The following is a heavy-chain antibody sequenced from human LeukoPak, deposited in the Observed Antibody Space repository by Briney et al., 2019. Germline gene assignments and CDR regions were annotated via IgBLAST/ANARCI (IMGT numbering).Heavy chain of an antibody. J-gene: IGHJ4*02. Sequence: PSETLSLTCTVSGGSISSSSYYWGWIRQPPGKGLEWIGSIYYSGSTYYNPSLKSRVTISVDTSKNQFSLKLSSVTAADTAVYYCAKHGGQWLVPVDYWCQGTLVTVSS. CDR1: GGSISSSSYY. CDR2: IYYSGST. V-gene: IGHV4-39*01. D-gene: IGHD6-19*01. CDR3: AKHGGQWLVPVDY.